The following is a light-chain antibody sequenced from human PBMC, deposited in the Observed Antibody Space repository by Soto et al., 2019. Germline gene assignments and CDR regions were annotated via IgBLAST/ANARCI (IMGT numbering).Light chain of an antibody. CDR2: GAS. CDR1: QSVSRM. V-gene: IGKV3-20*01. J-gene: IGKJ1*01. CDR3: QQYVSVPRR. Sequence: EVVLQEYADTRSVSPGGRPTLSCRASQSVSRMLAWYQQRPGQSPRLLISGASMRASGVPVRFIGSGSGTDFTLTICRLQPEDFAVYYCQQYVSVPRRFGQGTKVDIK.